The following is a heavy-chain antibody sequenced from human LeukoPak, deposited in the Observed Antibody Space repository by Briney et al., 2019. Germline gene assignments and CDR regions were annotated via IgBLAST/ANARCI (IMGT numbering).Heavy chain of an antibody. CDR2: ISYDGSNK. CDR3: AKDQWELRPGGFDY. CDR1: GFTFSSYG. V-gene: IGHV3-30*18. D-gene: IGHD1-26*01. J-gene: IGHJ4*02. Sequence: PGGSLRLSCAAPGFTFSSYGMHWVRQAPGKGLEWVAVISYDGSNKYYADSVKGRFTISRDNSKNTLYLQMNSLRAEDTAVYYCAKDQWELRPGGFDYWGQGTLVTVSS.